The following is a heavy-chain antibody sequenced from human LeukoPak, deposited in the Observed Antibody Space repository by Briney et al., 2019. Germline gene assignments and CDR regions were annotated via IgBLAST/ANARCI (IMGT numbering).Heavy chain of an antibody. CDR3: ARRLDGYNSYYCDY. Sequence: SETLSLTCAVYGGSFSGYYWSWIRQPPGKGLEWIGEINHSGSTNYNPSLKSRVTISVDTSKNQFSLKLSSVTAADTAVYYCARRLDGYNSYYCDYWGQGTLVTVSS. V-gene: IGHV4-34*01. D-gene: IGHD5-24*01. J-gene: IGHJ4*02. CDR1: GGSFSGYY. CDR2: INHSGST.